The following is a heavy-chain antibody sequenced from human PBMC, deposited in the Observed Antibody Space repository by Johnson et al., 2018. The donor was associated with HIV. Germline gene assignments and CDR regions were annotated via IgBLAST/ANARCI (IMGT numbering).Heavy chain of an antibody. J-gene: IGHJ3*02. CDR2: IYSGGST. D-gene: IGHD3-22*01. Sequence: MQLVESGGGLIQPGGSLRLSCAASGFTVSSNYMSWVRQAPGKGLEWVSVIYSGGSTYYADSVKGRFTISRDNSKNTLYLQMNSLRAEDTAVYYCSGDSSGYYYYDAFDIWGQGTMVTVSS. CDR3: SGDSSGYYYYDAFDI. CDR1: GFTVSSNY. V-gene: IGHV3-53*01.